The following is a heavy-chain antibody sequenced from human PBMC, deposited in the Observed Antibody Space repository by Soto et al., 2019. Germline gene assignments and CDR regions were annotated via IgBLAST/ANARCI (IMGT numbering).Heavy chain of an antibody. J-gene: IGHJ6*02. D-gene: IGHD3-10*01. CDR3: ARSGSGSYSPYYYYYYGMDV. Sequence: SETLSLTCTVSGGSISSYYWSWIRQPPGKGLEWIGYVYYSGSTNYNPSLKSRVTISVDTSKNQFALKLSSVTAADTAVYYCARSGSGSYSPYYYYYYGMDVWGQGTTVTVSS. CDR1: GGSISSYY. CDR2: VYYSGST. V-gene: IGHV4-59*08.